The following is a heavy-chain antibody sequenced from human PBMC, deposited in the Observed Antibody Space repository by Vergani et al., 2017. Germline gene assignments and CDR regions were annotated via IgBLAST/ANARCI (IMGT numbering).Heavy chain of an antibody. V-gene: IGHV3-33*01. J-gene: IGHJ6*02. Sequence: QVQLVESGGGVVQPGRSLRLSCAASGFTFSSYGMHWVRQAPGKGLEWVAVIWYDGSNKYYADSVKGRFTISRDNSKNTLYLQMNSLRAEDTAVYYCAIDQRYCSGGSCYSHGMDVWGQGTTVTVSS. CDR1: GFTFSSYG. CDR2: IWYDGSNK. D-gene: IGHD2-15*01. CDR3: AIDQRYCSGGSCYSHGMDV.